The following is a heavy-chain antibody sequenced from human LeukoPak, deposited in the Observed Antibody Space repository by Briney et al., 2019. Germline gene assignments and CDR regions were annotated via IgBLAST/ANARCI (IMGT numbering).Heavy chain of an antibody. CDR2: IYYSGST. V-gene: IGHV4-39*07. D-gene: IGHD1-1*01. Sequence: PSETLSLTCTVSGGSISSSSYYWGWIRQPPGKGLEWIGSIYYSGSTYYNPSLKSRVTISVDTSKNQFSLKLSSVTAADTAVYYCARESPHDVASTGYYYYYMDVWGKGTTVTVSS. CDR3: ARESPHDVASTGYYYYYMDV. J-gene: IGHJ6*03. CDR1: GGSISSSSYY.